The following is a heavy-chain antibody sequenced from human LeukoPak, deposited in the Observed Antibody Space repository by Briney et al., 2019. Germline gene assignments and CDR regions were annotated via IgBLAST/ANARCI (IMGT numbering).Heavy chain of an antibody. D-gene: IGHD2-8*01. CDR3: ARGLPLGYCTYGVCYPPKHFDF. CDR1: GYTFTSYG. CDR2: VNPKSGNT. Sequence: ASVKVSCKASGYTFTSYGISWVRQAPGQGLEWMGWVNPKSGNTGYKQKFQARVTITRDTSITTAYMELSSLTSDDTAVYFCARGLPLGYCTYGVCYPPKHFDFWGQGTLVTVSS. V-gene: IGHV1-8*03. J-gene: IGHJ4*02.